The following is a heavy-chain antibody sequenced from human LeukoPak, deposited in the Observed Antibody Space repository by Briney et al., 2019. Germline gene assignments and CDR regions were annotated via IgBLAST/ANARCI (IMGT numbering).Heavy chain of an antibody. D-gene: IGHD4-17*01. CDR1: GGSVSSGSYY. CDR2: IYYNGST. Sequence: SETLSLTCTVSGGSVSSGSYYWSWVRQPPGKGLEWIGYIYYNGSTNYNPSLKSRVTISVDTSKNQFSPKLSSVTAADTAVYYCARTMTTHYGMDVWGQGTTVTVSS. CDR3: ARTMTTHYGMDV. J-gene: IGHJ6*02. V-gene: IGHV4-61*01.